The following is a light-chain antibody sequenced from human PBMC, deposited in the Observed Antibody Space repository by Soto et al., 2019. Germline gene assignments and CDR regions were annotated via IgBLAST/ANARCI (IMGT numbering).Light chain of an antibody. CDR3: SSDTSSSTLVV. Sequence: QSALTQPASVSGSPGQSITISCTGTSSDVGGYNYVSWYQQHPGKAPKLMIYDVSNRPSGVSNRFSVSKSGNTASLTISGLQAEDEADYYCSSDTSSSTLVVFGGGTKLAVL. CDR1: SSDVGGYNY. V-gene: IGLV2-14*01. CDR2: DVS. J-gene: IGLJ2*01.